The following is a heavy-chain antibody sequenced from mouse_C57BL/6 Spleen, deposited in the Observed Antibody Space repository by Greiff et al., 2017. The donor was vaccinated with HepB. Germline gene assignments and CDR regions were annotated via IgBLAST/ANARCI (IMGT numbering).Heavy chain of an antibody. CDR2: IDPSDSYT. Sequence: VQLQQPGAELVKPGASVKLSCKASGYTFTSYWMQWVKQRPGQGLEWIGEIDPSDSYTNYNQKFTGKATLTVDTSSSTAYMQLSSLTSEDSAVYYCARHYGYDRAYWGQGTLVTVSA. D-gene: IGHD2-2*01. CDR3: ARHYGYDRAY. CDR1: GYTFTSYW. V-gene: IGHV1-50*01. J-gene: IGHJ3*01.